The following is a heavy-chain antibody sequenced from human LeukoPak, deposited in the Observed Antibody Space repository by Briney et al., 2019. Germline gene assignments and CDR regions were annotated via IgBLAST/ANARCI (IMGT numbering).Heavy chain of an antibody. CDR3: AKGGGAAAGTFTNY. D-gene: IGHD6-13*01. V-gene: IGHV3-23*01. CDR1: GFTFSNYW. Sequence: GGSLRLSCEASGFTFSNYWMHWVRQAPGKGLEWVSAITGSGDGTYYADSVKGRFTISRDNSKNTLSLQMNSLRAEDTAVFYCAKGGGAAAGTFTNYWGQGTLVTVSS. CDR2: ITGSGDGT. J-gene: IGHJ4*02.